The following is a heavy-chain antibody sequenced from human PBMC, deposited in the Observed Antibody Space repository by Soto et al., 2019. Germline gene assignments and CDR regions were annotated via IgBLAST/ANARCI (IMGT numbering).Heavy chain of an antibody. J-gene: IGHJ6*02. D-gene: IGHD3-3*01. CDR2: ISGSGGST. CDR1: GFTFSSYA. CDR3: AKDREITIFGVVTDYYYYYGMDV. Sequence: AGGSLRLSCAASGFTFSSYAMSWVRQAPGKGLEWVSAISGSGGSTYYADSVKGRFTISRDNSKNTLYLQMNSLRAEDTAVYYCAKDREITIFGVVTDYYYYYGMDVWGQGTTVTVSS. V-gene: IGHV3-23*01.